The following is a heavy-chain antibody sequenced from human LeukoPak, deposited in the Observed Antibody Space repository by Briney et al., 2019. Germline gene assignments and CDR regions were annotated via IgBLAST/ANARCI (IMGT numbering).Heavy chain of an antibody. V-gene: IGHV1-8*01. CDR3: ASGSFYC. Sequence: ASVKVSCKASGYTFTSYDMNGVRQATGQGREGMGWMNPNSGNTGYAQKFQGRVTMTRNTSISTAYMELSSLRSEDTAVYYCASGSFYCWGPGTLVTVSS. J-gene: IGHJ4*02. CDR2: MNPNSGNT. CDR1: GYTFTSYD.